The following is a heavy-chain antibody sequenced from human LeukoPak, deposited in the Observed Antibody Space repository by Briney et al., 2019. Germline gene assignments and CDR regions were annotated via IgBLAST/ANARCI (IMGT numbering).Heavy chain of an antibody. Sequence: SVKVSCKASGGTFSSYTISWVRQAPGQGLEWMGGIIPIFGTANYAQKFQGRVTITADESTSTAYMELSSLRSEDTAVYYCARVLKSHVYGDYLFDYWGQGTLVTVSS. CDR3: ARVLKSHVYGDYLFDY. D-gene: IGHD4-17*01. CDR1: GGTFSSYT. V-gene: IGHV1-69*13. J-gene: IGHJ4*02. CDR2: IIPIFGTA.